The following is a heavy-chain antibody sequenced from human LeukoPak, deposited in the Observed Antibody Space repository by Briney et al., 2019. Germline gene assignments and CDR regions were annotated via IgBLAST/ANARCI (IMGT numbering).Heavy chain of an antibody. J-gene: IGHJ4*02. D-gene: IGHD3-22*01. V-gene: IGHV3-48*03. CDR2: ISSSGSTI. CDR3: AREGGYYVKACCDY. CDR1: VFTFSSYE. Sequence: GGSLRLSCAASVFTFSSYEMNWVRQAPGKGLEWVSYISSSGSTIYYADSVKGRFTISRDNAKNSLYLQMNSLRAEDTAVYYCAREGGYYVKACCDYLGQGTLVTVSS.